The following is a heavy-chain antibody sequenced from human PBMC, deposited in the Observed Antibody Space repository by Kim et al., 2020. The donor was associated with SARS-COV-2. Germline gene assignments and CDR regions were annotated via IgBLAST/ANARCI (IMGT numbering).Heavy chain of an antibody. CDR2: IIPILGIA. D-gene: IGHD3-10*01. J-gene: IGHJ6*02. V-gene: IGHV1-69*04. Sequence: SVKVSCKASGGTFSSYAISWVRQAPGQGLEWMGRIIPILGIANYAQKFQGRVTITADKSTSTAYMELSSLRSEDTAVYYCARVDSGSFYYYYGMDVWGQGTTVTVSS. CDR3: ARVDSGSFYYYYGMDV. CDR1: GGTFSSYA.